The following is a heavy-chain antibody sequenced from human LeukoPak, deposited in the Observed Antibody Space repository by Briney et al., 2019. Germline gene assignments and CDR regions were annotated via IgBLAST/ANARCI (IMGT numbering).Heavy chain of an antibody. D-gene: IGHD6-6*01. V-gene: IGHV5-51*01. CDR1: GYSFSDYW. Sequence: GEALKISCKGSGYSFSDYWIAWVRPMPGKGLEWMRTIYPCDSDTRYSRSFQGQVTISDDKSISTAYLQWSRLKASDTAIYYCARQKYSSASSYYYMDVWGKGTTVTVSS. J-gene: IGHJ6*03. CDR3: ARQKYSSASSYYYMDV. CDR2: IYPCDSDT.